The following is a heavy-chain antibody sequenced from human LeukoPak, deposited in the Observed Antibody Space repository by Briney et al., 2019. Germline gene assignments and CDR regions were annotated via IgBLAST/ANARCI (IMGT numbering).Heavy chain of an antibody. D-gene: IGHD5-18*01. CDR1: GFTFSSYA. J-gene: IGHJ4*02. Sequence: GGSLRLSCAASGFTFSSYAMSWVRQAPGKGLEWVSAISTSGGSTYYADSVKGRFTISRDSSKNTLYLQMNSLRAEDTAVYHCARVLDSYGLRAADYWGQGTLVTVSS. CDR2: ISTSGGST. CDR3: ARVLDSYGLRAADY. V-gene: IGHV3-23*01.